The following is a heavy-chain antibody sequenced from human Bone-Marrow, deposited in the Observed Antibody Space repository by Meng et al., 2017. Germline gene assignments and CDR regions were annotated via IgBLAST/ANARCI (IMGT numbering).Heavy chain of an antibody. V-gene: IGHV3-15*01. Sequence: EDQLGVSGPGSVPPGECLRLSCAASGFTFNNAWMSWVRQAPGKGLEWVGRIKSKTDGGTTDHAAPVKGRFTISRDDSKNMLYLQMNSLNTEDTAVYYCTTGGGADSWGQGTLVTVSS. CDR3: TTGGGADS. CDR1: GFTFNNAW. J-gene: IGHJ4*02. CDR2: IKSKTDGGTT. D-gene: IGHD3-16*01.